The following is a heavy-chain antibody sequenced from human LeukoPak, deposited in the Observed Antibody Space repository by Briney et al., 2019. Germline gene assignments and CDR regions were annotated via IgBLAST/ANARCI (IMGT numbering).Heavy chain of an antibody. Sequence: SETLSLTCTVSGGSISSYYWSWIRQPPGKGLEWIGYIYYSGSTNYNPSLKSRVTISVDTSKNQFSLKLSSVTAADTAVYYCARRDVDSSGYYYFDYWGQGTLVTVSS. CDR1: GGSISSYY. V-gene: IGHV4-59*08. CDR2: IYYSGST. J-gene: IGHJ4*02. D-gene: IGHD3-22*01. CDR3: ARRDVDSSGYYYFDY.